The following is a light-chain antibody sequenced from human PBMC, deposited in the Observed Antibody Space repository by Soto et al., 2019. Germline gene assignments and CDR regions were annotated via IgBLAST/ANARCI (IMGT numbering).Light chain of an antibody. CDR3: QQYNTWPLT. V-gene: IGKV3-15*01. CDR2: GAS. CDR1: RSVSSN. Sequence: EIVMTQSPATLSVSPGERATLSCRASRSVSSNLAWYQQKPGQAPRLLIYGASTRATGIPARFSGGGSGTEFTLTISSLQSEDFAVYHCQQYNTWPLTFGGGTKVEIK. J-gene: IGKJ4*01.